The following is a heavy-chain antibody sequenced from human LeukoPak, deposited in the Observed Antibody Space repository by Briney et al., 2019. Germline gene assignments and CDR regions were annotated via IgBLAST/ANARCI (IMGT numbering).Heavy chain of an antibody. J-gene: IGHJ4*01. CDR3: ARDGILGSHDY. Sequence: AGGSLRLSCAASGFTFSSYSMNWVRQAPGKGLEWVSSISSSSSYIYYADSVKGRFTISRDNAKNTLDLQMNSLRVEDTAVYFCARDGILGSHDYWGHGSLVAVSS. D-gene: IGHD3-3*02. V-gene: IGHV3-21*01. CDR1: GFTFSSYS. CDR2: ISSSSSYI.